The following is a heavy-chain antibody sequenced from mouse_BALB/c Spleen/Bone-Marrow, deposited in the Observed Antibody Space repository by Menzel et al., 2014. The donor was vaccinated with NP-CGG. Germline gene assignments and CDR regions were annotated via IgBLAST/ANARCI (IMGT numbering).Heavy chain of an antibody. Sequence: QVQLQQSGAELVKPGASVKLSCKTSGYTFTSYWIQWVKQRPGQGLGWIGEIFPGTGTTYYNEKFKDKATLTIDTSSSTAYMQLSSLTSEDSAVYFCARKVISTVIATAYYFDYWGQGSTLTVSS. J-gene: IGHJ2*01. CDR2: IFPGTGTT. CDR3: ARKVISTVIATAYYFDY. V-gene: IGHV1S132*01. D-gene: IGHD2-4*01. CDR1: GYTFTSYW.